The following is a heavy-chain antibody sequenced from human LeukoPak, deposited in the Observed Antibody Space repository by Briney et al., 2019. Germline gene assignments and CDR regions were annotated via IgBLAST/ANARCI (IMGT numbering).Heavy chain of an antibody. CDR3: AKEQTSSGFFDY. V-gene: IGHV3-23*01. CDR1: GFTVSSSY. CDR2: ISGSGTRT. J-gene: IGHJ4*02. D-gene: IGHD2-2*01. Sequence: GGSLRLSCATSGFTVSSSYMSWVRQAPGKGLEWVSAISGSGTRTYYADSVKGRFTISRDNSKNTLYLQMNSLRAEDRAVYYCAKEQTSSGFFDYWDQGTVVTVSS.